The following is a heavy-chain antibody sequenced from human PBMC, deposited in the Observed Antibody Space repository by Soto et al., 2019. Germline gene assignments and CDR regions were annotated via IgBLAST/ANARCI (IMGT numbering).Heavy chain of an antibody. CDR2: ISGSGGST. J-gene: IGHJ4*02. CDR1: GFTFSSYA. D-gene: IGHD3-3*01. CDR3: AKAYYDFWSGWYFDY. Sequence: GGSLRLSCAASGFTFSSYAMSWVRQAPGKGLEWVSAISGSGGSTYYEDSVKGRFTISRDNSKNTLYLQMNSLRAEDTAVYYCAKAYYDFWSGWYFDYWGQGTLVTVSS. V-gene: IGHV3-23*01.